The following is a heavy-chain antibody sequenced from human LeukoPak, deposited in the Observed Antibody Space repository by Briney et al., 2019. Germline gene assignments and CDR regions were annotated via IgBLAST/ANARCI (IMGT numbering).Heavy chain of an antibody. CDR2: ISTYYGNT. Sequence: ASVKVSCKASGYTFTSYGFSWVRQAPGQGLGWMGWISTYYGNTNYAQKLQDRVTMTTDTSTSTAYMELTSLRSDDTAVYYCARVYSTNYYGSGDRPFLFDYWGQGTVATVSS. CDR3: ARVYSTNYYGSGDRPFLFDY. CDR1: GYTFTSYG. J-gene: IGHJ4*02. V-gene: IGHV1-18*01. D-gene: IGHD3-10*01.